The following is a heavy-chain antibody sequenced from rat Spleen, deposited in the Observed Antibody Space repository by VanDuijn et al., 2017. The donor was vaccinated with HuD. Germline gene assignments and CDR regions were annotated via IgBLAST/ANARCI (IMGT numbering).Heavy chain of an antibody. D-gene: IGHD1-2*01. CDR1: GFTFSYYD. CDR2: INTNGGNT. CDR3: ASSYSSYIFDY. J-gene: IGHJ2*01. V-gene: IGHV5S13*01. Sequence: EVQLVESGGGLVQPGGSMKLSCEASGFTFSYYDMAWVRQTPTKGLEWIATINTNGGNTYYRDSVKGRFTISRDNANNIQYLQMDSLRSEDTATYYCASSYSSYIFDYWGHGVMVTVSS.